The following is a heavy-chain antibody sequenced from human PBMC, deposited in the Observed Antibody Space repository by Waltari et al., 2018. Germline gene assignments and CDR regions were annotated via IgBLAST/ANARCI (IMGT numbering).Heavy chain of an antibody. CDR2: ISYDGSNK. Sequence: QVQLVESGGGVVQPGRSLRLSCAASGFTFSSYAMHWVRQAPGKGLEWVAVISYDGSNKYYADSGKGRFTISRDNSKNTLYLQMNSLRAEDTAVYYCARSSIAARGIFDYWGQGTLVTVSS. CDR3: ARSSIAARGIFDY. J-gene: IGHJ4*02. CDR1: GFTFSSYA. D-gene: IGHD6-6*01. V-gene: IGHV3-30-3*01.